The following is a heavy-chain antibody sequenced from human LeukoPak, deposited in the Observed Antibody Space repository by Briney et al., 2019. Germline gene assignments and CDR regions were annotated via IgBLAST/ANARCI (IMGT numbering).Heavy chain of an antibody. CDR3: GRSGDYGEY. J-gene: IGHJ4*02. CDR1: GFRFSAYG. V-gene: IGHV3-23*01. CDR2: LSANGSVT. Sequence: NPGGSLRLSCDASGFRFSAYGMSWVRQAPGQGLEWVSGLSANGSVTFYARSVRGRFTISRDNSKNTLHLQMSSLRADDSALYYCGRSGDYGEYWGQGTLVIVSS. D-gene: IGHD4-17*01.